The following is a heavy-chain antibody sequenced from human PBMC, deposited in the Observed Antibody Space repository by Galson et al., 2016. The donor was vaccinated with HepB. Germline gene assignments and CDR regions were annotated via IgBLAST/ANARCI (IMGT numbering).Heavy chain of an antibody. Sequence: SVKVSCKASGGSFRIYGFSWVRQAPGKGLEWMGGILPIFASLDYAQTFQGRVTITADEATSTVYMELSSLRSDDTAGYYCAGDRGYYYGMENEEPAQGLDVWGQGTTVTVSS. CDR3: AGDRGYYYGMENEEPAQGLDV. D-gene: IGHD3-10*01. J-gene: IGHJ6*02. CDR2: ILPIFASL. V-gene: IGHV1-69*13. CDR1: GGSFRIYG.